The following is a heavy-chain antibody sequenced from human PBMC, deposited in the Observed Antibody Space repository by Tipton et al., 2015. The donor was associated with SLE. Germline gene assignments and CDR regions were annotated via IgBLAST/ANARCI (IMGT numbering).Heavy chain of an antibody. CDR3: AKNDDGYCSGGSCFNWFDP. Sequence: SLRLSCAASGFTFSSYGMHWVRQAPGKGLEWVAVIWYDGSNKYYADSVKGRFTISRDNSKNTLYLQMNSLRAEDTAVYYCAKNDDGYCSGGSCFNWFDPWGQGTLVTVSS. CDR2: IWYDGSNK. J-gene: IGHJ5*02. D-gene: IGHD2-15*01. CDR1: GFTFSSYG. V-gene: IGHV3-33*06.